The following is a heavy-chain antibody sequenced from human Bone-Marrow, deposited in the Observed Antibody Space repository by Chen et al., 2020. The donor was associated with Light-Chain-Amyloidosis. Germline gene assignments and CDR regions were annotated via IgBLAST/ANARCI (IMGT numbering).Heavy chain of an antibody. J-gene: IGHJ6*02. V-gene: IGHV1-69*01. D-gene: IGHD3-3*01. CDR2: IIPIFSTT. Sequence: QVQLVQSGAEVKKPGSSVKVSCRTSGDTFSTYPISWVRQAPGQGLEWMGGIIPIFSTTKYAQTLKGRLSITADESTRTAYMELSSLRSEDTAVYYCARDLWSGYYTYSHYHVMDVWGQGTTVTVSS. CDR3: ARDLWSGYYTYSHYHVMDV. CDR1: GDTFSTYP.